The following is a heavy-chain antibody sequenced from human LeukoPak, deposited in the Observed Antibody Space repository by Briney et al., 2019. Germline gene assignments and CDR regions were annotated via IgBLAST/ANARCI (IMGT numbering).Heavy chain of an antibody. CDR1: GGSFSGYY. J-gene: IGHJ4*02. CDR3: ARLGDIVVVPAARGFDY. Sequence: SETLSLTCAVYGGSFSGYYWSWIRQPPGKGLEWIGEINHSGSTNYNSSLKSRVTISVDTSKNQFSLKLSSVTAADTAVYYCARLGDIVVVPAARGFDYWGQGTLVTVSS. D-gene: IGHD2-2*01. CDR2: INHSGST. V-gene: IGHV4-34*01.